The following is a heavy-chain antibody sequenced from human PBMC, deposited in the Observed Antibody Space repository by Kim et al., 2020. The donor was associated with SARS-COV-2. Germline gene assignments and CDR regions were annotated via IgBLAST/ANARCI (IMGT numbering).Heavy chain of an antibody. V-gene: IGHV1-18*01. D-gene: IGHD6-19*01. J-gene: IGHJ4*02. CDR3: ARDHSVAVAAGGF. Sequence: YAQKFQGRVTMTTDTSTSTAYMELSSLRSDDTAVYYCARDHSVAVAAGGFWGQGTLVTVSS.